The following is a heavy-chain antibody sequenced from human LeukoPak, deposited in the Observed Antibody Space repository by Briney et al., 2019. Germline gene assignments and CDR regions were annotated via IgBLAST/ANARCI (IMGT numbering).Heavy chain of an antibody. Sequence: GASVKVSCKVSGYTLTELSMLWVRQAPGKGLEWMGGFDPEDGETIYAQKFQGRVTMTEDTSTDTAYMELSSLRSEDTAVYYCATDLVGYYDYVWGSYRYTRSYWGQGTLVTVSS. CDR3: ATDLVGYYDYVWGSYRYTRSY. CDR2: FDPEDGET. D-gene: IGHD3-16*02. CDR1: GYTLTELS. J-gene: IGHJ4*02. V-gene: IGHV1-24*01.